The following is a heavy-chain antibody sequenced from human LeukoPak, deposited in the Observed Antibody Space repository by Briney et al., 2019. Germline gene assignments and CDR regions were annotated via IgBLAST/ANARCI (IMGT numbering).Heavy chain of an antibody. V-gene: IGHV1-8*03. Sequence: ASVKVSCKASGYTFSSYDINWVRQATGQGLEWMGWMNPNSGDRGYAQKFQGRVTITRNTSISTAYMELSSLRSEDTAVYYCAKGNVAAAGTRPSDYWGQGTLVTASS. CDR2: MNPNSGDR. CDR1: GYTFSSYD. D-gene: IGHD6-13*01. J-gene: IGHJ4*02. CDR3: AKGNVAAAGTRPSDY.